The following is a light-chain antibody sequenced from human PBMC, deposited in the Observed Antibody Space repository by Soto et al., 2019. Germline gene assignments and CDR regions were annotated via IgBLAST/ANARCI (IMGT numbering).Light chain of an antibody. CDR1: QDIVRW. CDR3: QEHNSYSRT. Sequence: ETQMTQSPSTLSASVGDRVIITCRASQDIVRWLAWYQQKPGNAPKLLIYKASTLESGVPLRFSGSGSGTEFTLTISSLQPDDFATYYCQEHNSYSRTFGQGTRVEAK. CDR2: KAS. J-gene: IGKJ1*01. V-gene: IGKV1-5*03.